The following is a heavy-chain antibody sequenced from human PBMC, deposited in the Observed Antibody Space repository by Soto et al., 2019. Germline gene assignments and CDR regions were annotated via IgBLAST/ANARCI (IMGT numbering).Heavy chain of an antibody. CDR2: ISGSGGST. D-gene: IGHD3-3*01. Sequence: GGSLRLSCAASGFTFSSYAMSWVRQAPGKGLEWVSAISGSGGSTYYADSVKGRFTISRDNSKNTLYLQMNSLRAEDTAVYYCAKDQVDYDFWSGPNWFDPWGQGTLVTVS. J-gene: IGHJ5*02. V-gene: IGHV3-23*01. CDR3: AKDQVDYDFWSGPNWFDP. CDR1: GFTFSSYA.